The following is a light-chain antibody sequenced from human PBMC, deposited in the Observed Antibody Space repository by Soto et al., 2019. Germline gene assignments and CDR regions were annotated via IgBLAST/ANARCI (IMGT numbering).Light chain of an antibody. V-gene: IGKV1-39*01. CDR1: QSISSF. Sequence: DIQLTQSPSSLSASVGDRVTITCRASQSISSFLNWYQQKPGKAPKLLIYAASSLQSGVPSRFRGSGSGTDFTLTISSLQPEDFATYYCQQSYSTPPAFGQGTKLESK. CDR3: QQSYSTPPA. CDR2: AAS. J-gene: IGKJ2*01.